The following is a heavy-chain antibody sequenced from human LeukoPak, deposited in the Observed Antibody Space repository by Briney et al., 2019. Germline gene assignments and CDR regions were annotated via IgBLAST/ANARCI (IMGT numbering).Heavy chain of an antibody. V-gene: IGHV2-26*01. CDR1: GFSLSNARMG. J-gene: IGHJ4*02. CDR3: ARNPYYPKFYDVFARSPTLYYFDY. Sequence: SGPTLVNPTETLTLTCTVSGFSLSNARMGVSWIRQPPGKALEWLAHIFSNDEKFYSTSLKSRLTVSQDTSKSQVVLTMSNMDPVDTATYYCARNPYYPKFYDVFARSPTLYYFDYWGQGTLVSVSS. D-gene: IGHD3-9*01. CDR2: IFSNDEK.